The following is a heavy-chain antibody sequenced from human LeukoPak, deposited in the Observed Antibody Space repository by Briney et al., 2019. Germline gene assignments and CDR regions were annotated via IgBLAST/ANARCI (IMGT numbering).Heavy chain of an antibody. V-gene: IGHV3-30*18. J-gene: IGHJ4*02. CDR1: GVSFRDYG. Sequence: PGGSLRLSCGSSGVSFRDYGMHSVRQAPGKGLEWVTVISYDGSKQYYADSVRGRFTISRDNSKNTLYLQMNSLRVEDTAVYYCAKYLFPFSCTNSVCFFTPFGDWGQGTLVTVSS. CDR3: AKYLFPFSCTNSVCFFTPFGD. CDR2: ISYDGSKQ. D-gene: IGHD2-8*01.